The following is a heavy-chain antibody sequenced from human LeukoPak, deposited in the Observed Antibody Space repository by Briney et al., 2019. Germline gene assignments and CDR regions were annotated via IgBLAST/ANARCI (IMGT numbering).Heavy chain of an antibody. J-gene: IGHJ4*02. V-gene: IGHV4-39*01. Sequence: SETLSLTCTVSGGSVSSRTYYWAWLRQPPGKGLEWVASIFYSGGTYYNPSLNSRFTISIDTPRNQFSLKVRSVTAADTAVYYCARHPFKGEIVATIDHWGQGTLVAVSS. CDR1: GGSVSSRTYY. D-gene: IGHD5-12*01. CDR2: IFYSGGT. CDR3: ARHPFKGEIVATIDH.